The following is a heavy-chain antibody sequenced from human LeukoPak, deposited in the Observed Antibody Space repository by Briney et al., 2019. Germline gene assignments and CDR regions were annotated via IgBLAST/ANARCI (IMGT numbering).Heavy chain of an antibody. CDR1: GFTFSSYA. D-gene: IGHD3-3*01. CDR2: ISGSGGST. V-gene: IGHV3-23*01. CDR3: AKVPVFSVTISEVVTDDAFDI. J-gene: IGHJ3*02. Sequence: PGGSLRLSSAAPGFTFSSYAMSWVRQAPGKGLEWVSEISGSGGSTYYADSVKGRFTISRDNSKNTVYLQMNSLRAEDTAVYYCAKVPVFSVTISEVVTDDAFDIWGQGTIVTVSS.